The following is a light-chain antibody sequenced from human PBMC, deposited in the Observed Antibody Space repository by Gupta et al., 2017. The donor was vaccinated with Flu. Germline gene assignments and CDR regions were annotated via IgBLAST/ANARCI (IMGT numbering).Light chain of an antibody. V-gene: IGLV3-21*02. J-gene: IGLJ3*02. CDR2: DDS. CDR1: NIGTKR. Sequence: SYVLTQPPSVSVAPGQTASLSRGGDNIGTKRVPWYQQKSGHAPLLVVYDDSVRPSGVPERFSGFNSGSTATLTISSVEAGDEADYHCQVWDRSSDHRVFGGGTKVTVL. CDR3: QVWDRSSDHRV.